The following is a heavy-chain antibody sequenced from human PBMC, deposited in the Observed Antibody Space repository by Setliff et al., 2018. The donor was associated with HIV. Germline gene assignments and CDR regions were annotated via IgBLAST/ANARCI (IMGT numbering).Heavy chain of an antibody. D-gene: IGHD2-21*01. V-gene: IGHV4-31*03. CDR2: MSKRGTY. Sequence: SETLSLTCTVSGGSVSSGAYFWSRIRLHPGKGLEWMGYMSKRGTYIINPSLESRMTMSVDTSKNQLYLRLKSVTAADTAVYFCARDAVEASIPGGWFDSWGPGTLVTVSS. CDR1: GGSVSSGAYF. CDR3: ARDAVEASIPGGWFDS. J-gene: IGHJ5*01.